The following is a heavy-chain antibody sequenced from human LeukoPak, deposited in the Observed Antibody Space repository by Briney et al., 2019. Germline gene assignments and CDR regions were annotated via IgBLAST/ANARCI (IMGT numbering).Heavy chain of an antibody. CDR1: GGTFSSYA. CDR2: IIPIFGTA. D-gene: IGHD5-24*01. CDR3: ARDRRKRATITGAFDI. Sequence: AVKVCCKASGGTFSSYANGWVRQAPGQGLEWMGGIIPIFGTANYAQKFQGRVTITKDESTNKDYMELSSLRSEDTAVYYCARDRRKRATITGAFDIWGQGTMVTVSS. V-gene: IGHV1-69*05. J-gene: IGHJ3*02.